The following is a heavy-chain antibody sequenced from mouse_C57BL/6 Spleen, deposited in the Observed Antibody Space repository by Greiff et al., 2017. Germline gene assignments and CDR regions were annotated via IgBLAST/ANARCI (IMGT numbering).Heavy chain of an antibody. CDR3: ARRYYCSSPYAMDY. D-gene: IGHD1-1*01. CDR1: GYTFTSYW. Sequence: QVQLQQPGAELVKPGASVKLSCKASGYTFTSYWMHWVKQRPGQGLEWIGMIHPNSGSTNYNEKFKSKATLTVDKSSSTAYMQLSSLTSEDSAVYYCARRYYCSSPYAMDYWGQGTSVTVSS. V-gene: IGHV1-64*01. J-gene: IGHJ4*01. CDR2: IHPNSGST.